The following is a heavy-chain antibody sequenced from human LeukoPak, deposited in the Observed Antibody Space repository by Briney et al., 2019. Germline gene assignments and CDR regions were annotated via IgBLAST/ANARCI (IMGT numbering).Heavy chain of an antibody. D-gene: IGHD2-15*01. CDR3: ARQVDCSGGSCYTFDY. CDR1: GGSISSSSYY. J-gene: IGHJ4*02. CDR2: IYYSGVT. Sequence: SETLSLTCTVSGGSISSSSYYWGWIRPPPGKGLEWIGSIYYSGVTYYNPSLKRRVTISVDTTQNQFSLKLSSVSAADTPVYYCARQVDCSGGSCYTFDYWGQGSLVTASS. V-gene: IGHV4-39*01.